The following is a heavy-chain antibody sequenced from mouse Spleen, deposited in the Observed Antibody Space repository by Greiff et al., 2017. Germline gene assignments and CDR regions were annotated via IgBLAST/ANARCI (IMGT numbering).Heavy chain of an antibody. CDR3: TRLGNYEGYAMDY. CDR1: GYTFTDYE. D-gene: IGHD2-1*01. CDR2: IDPETGGT. V-gene: IGHV1-15*01. J-gene: IGHJ4*01. Sequence: QVQLQQSGAELVRPGASVTLSCKASGYTFTDYEMHWVKQTPVHGLEWIGAIDPETGGTAYNQKFKGKATLTADKSSSTAYMELRSLTSEDSAVYYCTRLGNYEGYAMDYWGQGTSVTVSS.